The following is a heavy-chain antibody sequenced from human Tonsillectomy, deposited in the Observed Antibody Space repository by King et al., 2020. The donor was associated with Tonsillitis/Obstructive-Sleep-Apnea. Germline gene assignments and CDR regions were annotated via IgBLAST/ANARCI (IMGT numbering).Heavy chain of an antibody. Sequence: DVQLVESGGGLVQPGGSLRLSCAASGFTFSRFWKSWVRQAPGKGLEWVANMNQDGSETYYVDSVKGRFIISRDNAKNSLYLQMSSLRAEDTAVYYCARDYPPTDWGQGTLVTVSS. V-gene: IGHV3-7*04. CDR2: MNQDGSET. J-gene: IGHJ4*02. CDR3: ARDYPPTD. CDR1: GFTFSRFW.